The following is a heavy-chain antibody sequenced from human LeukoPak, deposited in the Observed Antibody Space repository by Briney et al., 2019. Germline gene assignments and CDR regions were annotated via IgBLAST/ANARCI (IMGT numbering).Heavy chain of an antibody. CDR2: IYSSGST. CDR3: ARHDHGYSSGRFDY. D-gene: IGHD5-18*01. V-gene: IGHV4-4*07. CDR1: GGSVSNHY. J-gene: IGHJ4*02. Sequence: PSETLSLTCTVSGGSVSNHYWSWIRQPAGKGLEWIGRIYSSGSTNYNPSLRGRVTISVDMSTNQFSLRLNSMTTADTAVYFCARHDHGYSSGRFDYWGQGALVTVSS.